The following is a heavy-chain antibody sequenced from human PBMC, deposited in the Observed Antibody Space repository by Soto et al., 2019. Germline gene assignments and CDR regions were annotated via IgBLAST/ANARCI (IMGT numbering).Heavy chain of an antibody. J-gene: IGHJ2*01. Sequence: QVQLVESGGDVAQPGRSLRLSCAASGFTFSSYAMHWVRQAPGKGLEWVTIISYDGSRTSYADSVRGRFTISRDNSKNTLYLQMSSLTTDDTAVYYCARDGGDLWGRGTLVAVSS. CDR1: GFTFSSYA. D-gene: IGHD3-3*01. V-gene: IGHV3-30-3*01. CDR3: ARDGGDL. CDR2: ISYDGSRT.